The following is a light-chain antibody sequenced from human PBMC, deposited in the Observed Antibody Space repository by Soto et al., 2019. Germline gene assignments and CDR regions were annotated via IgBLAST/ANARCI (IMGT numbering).Light chain of an antibody. Sequence: QSALTQPASVSGSPGQSITISCTGTSGDIGGYNYVSWYQQHPGKAPKLLISEVTNRPSGVSNRFSGSTSGNTASLTISGLQAEDEADYYCSSYTTNITPVVFGGGTQLTVL. CDR3: SSYTTNITPVV. J-gene: IGLJ2*01. CDR1: SGDIGGYNY. CDR2: EVT. V-gene: IGLV2-14*01.